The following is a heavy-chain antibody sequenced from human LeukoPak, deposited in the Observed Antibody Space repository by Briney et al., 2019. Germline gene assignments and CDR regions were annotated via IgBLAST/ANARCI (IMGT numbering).Heavy chain of an antibody. V-gene: IGHV3-30*18. CDR2: ISYDGSNK. Sequence: PGGSLRLSCAASGFTFSSYGMHWVRQAPGKGLEWVAVISYDGSNKYYADSVRGRFTTSRDNSKNTLYLQMNSLRADDTAVYYCAKAGGSSGWYPPFGYWGQGTLVTVSS. D-gene: IGHD6-19*01. CDR3: AKAGGSSGWYPPFGY. J-gene: IGHJ4*02. CDR1: GFTFSSYG.